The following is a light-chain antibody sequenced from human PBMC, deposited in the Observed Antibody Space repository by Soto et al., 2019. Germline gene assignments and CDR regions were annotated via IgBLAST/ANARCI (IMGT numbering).Light chain of an antibody. V-gene: IGLV1-40*01. J-gene: IGLJ3*02. CDR1: SFNIGAGYD. Sequence: QSVLTQPPSVSGAPGHRVTSSCTGSSFNIGAGYDVHWDQQLPGTVPKLLMYDNNNRPSGVPDRFSGSKSGTSASLAIAGLQDEDEADYYCQSFGGSLSGWVFGGVTKVTVL. CDR2: DNN. CDR3: QSFGGSLSGWV.